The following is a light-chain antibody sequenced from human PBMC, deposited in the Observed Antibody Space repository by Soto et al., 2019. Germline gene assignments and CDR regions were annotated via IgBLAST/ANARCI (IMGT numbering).Light chain of an antibody. V-gene: IGKV3-15*01. Sequence: EILMTQSPATLSVSPGERATLSCRARQSVSTNLAWYQQKPGQAPRLLMYGASTRATGVPARFSGSGSGTEFTLTISSLQSEEFGVYYCQQYNNWPPRYTFGQGTKLEIK. CDR3: QQYNNWPPRYT. CDR1: QSVSTN. CDR2: GAS. J-gene: IGKJ2*01.